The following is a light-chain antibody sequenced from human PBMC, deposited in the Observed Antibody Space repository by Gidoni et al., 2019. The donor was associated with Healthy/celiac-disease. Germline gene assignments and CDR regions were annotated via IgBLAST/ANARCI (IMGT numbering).Light chain of an antibody. CDR3: QQYGSSPYT. CDR1: QSVSSSY. V-gene: IGKV3-20*01. J-gene: IGKJ2*01. Sequence: ELVLTQSPGTLSLSPGERATRSCRASQSVSSSYLAWYQQKPGQAPRLLSYGASSRATGIPDRFSGSGSGTDFTLTISRLEPEDFAVYYCQQYGSSPYTFXQXTKLEIK. CDR2: GAS.